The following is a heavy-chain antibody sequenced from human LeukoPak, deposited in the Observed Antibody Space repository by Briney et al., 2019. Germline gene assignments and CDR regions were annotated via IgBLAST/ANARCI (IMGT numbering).Heavy chain of an antibody. CDR1: GGSISNYY. Sequence: SETLSLTCTVSGGSISNYYWSWIRQPPGKGLEWIGYISYSGSTNYNPSLKSRVTTSVDTSKNQFSLKLSSVTAADTAVYYCARHKVGYYYYYMDVWGKGTTVTVSS. D-gene: IGHD1-26*01. V-gene: IGHV4-59*08. CDR2: ISYSGST. CDR3: ARHKVGYYYYYMDV. J-gene: IGHJ6*03.